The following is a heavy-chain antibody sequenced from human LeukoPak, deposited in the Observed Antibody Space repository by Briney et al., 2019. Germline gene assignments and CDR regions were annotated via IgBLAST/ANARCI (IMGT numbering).Heavy chain of an antibody. CDR3: ARSNWGSDY. CDR1: GFTFSDHS. D-gene: IGHD7-27*01. J-gene: IGHJ4*02. CDR2: TRNKANSYTT. V-gene: IGHV3-72*01. Sequence: GGSLRLSCAASGFTFSDHSMDWVRQAPGKGLEWVGRTRNKANSYTTEYAASVKGRFTISRDDSKNSLYLQMNSLKTEDTAVYYCARSNWGSDYWGQGTPVTVSS.